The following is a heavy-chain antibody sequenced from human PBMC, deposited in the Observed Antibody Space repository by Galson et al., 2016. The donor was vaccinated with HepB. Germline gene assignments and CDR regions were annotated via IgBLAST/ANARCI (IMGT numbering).Heavy chain of an antibody. CDR1: GFTFSSYP. CDR3: AKRQQLA. J-gene: IGHJ5*02. CDR2: IRDSGDIT. D-gene: IGHD6-13*01. V-gene: IGHV3-23*01. Sequence: SLRLSCAASGFTFSSYPMSWVRQAPGKGPEWVSIIRDSGDITYYTDSVKGRFTISRDNSKKTLYLQMNGLRAEDTAVYYCAKRQQLAWGQGTLVTVSS.